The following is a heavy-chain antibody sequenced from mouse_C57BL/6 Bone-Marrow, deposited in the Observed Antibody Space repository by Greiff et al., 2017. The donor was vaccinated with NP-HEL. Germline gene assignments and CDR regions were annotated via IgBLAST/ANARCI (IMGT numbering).Heavy chain of an antibody. CDR3: AREDYDERYFDF. CDR2: INPNYGTT. Sequence: VQLKESGPELVKPGASVKISCKASGYSFTDYNMNWVKQSNGKRLEWIGVINPNYGTTSYKQKLKGKATLTVDQSSITAYMQLNSLTSEDSAVYYCAREDYDERYFDFLGTGTTVTVSS. V-gene: IGHV1-39*01. D-gene: IGHD2-4*01. J-gene: IGHJ1*03. CDR1: GYSFTDYN.